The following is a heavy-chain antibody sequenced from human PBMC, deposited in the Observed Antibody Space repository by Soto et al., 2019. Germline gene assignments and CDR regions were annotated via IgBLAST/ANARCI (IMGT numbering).Heavy chain of an antibody. Sequence: LRLSSAASGFIFGSYAMGWVRQAPGKGLEWVSDISASGDFTFYADSVKGRFTISRYNSKNTLYLQMNSLRADDTAVYFCAKEDGYCSSSSCPFGLDVWGQGSTVTVSS. CDR2: ISASGDFT. J-gene: IGHJ6*02. V-gene: IGHV3-23*01. CDR1: GFIFGSYA. D-gene: IGHD2-2*03. CDR3: AKEDGYCSSSSCPFGLDV.